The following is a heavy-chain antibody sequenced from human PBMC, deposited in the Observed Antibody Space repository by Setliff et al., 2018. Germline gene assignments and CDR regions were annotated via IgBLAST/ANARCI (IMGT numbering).Heavy chain of an antibody. J-gene: IGHJ4*02. V-gene: IGHV1-46*01. CDR1: GYTFTSYY. Sequence: ASVKVSCKASGYTFTSYYMNWVRQAPGQGFEWMGIINSSGGSTSYPQKFQGRVTMTRDTSTRTVYMELSSLTSEDTAVYYCARNIVPLNWGQGTLVTVSS. CDR3: ARNIVPLN. CDR2: INSSGGST. D-gene: IGHD5-12*01.